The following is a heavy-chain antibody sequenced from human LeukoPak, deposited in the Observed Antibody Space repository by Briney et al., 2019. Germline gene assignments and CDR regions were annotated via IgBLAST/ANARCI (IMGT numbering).Heavy chain of an antibody. V-gene: IGHV1-69*04. J-gene: IGHJ5*02. CDR1: GYTFTSYG. D-gene: IGHD3-10*01. CDR2: IIPILGIA. Sequence: SVKVSCKASGYTFTSYGISWVRQAPGQGLEWMGRIIPILGIANYAQKFQGRVTITADKSTSTAYMELSSLRSEDTAVYYCARVGSDNWFDPWGQGTLVTVSS. CDR3: ARVGSDNWFDP.